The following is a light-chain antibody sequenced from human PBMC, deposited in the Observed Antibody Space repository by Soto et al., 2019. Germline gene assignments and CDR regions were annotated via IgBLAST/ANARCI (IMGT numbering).Light chain of an antibody. J-gene: IGKJ1*01. CDR3: QPYNSYWT. V-gene: IGKV1-5*03. CDR1: QSISSW. CDR2: KAS. Sequence: DIQMTQSPSTLSASVGDRVSITCRASQSISSWLAWYQQKPGKAPKLLIYKASTLESGVTSRFSGSGSGTEFTRTISSLQPDDFATYYCQPYNSYWTFGQGTKVEIK.